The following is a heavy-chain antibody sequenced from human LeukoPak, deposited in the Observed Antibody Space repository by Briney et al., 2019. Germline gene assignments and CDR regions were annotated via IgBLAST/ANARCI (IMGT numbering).Heavy chain of an antibody. D-gene: IGHD3-16*01. J-gene: IGHJ4*02. V-gene: IGHV4-39*07. Sequence: SETLSLTCTVSGGSISSSSYYWVWIGQPPGKGLEWIGSIYYSGSTYYNPSLKSRVTISVDTSKNQFSLKLSSVTAADTAVYYCARDGGNPDYWGQGTLVTVSS. CDR1: GGSISSSSYY. CDR2: IYYSGST. CDR3: ARDGGNPDY.